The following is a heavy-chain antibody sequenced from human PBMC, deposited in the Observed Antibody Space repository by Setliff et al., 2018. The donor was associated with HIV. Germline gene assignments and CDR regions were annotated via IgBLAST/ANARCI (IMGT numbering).Heavy chain of an antibody. V-gene: IGHV3-11*04. Sequence: GGSLRLSCAASGFTFSDYYMSWIRQAPGRGLEWLSYISSGGSTIDYADSVKGRFTMSRDNVKNSLYLQMNSLRAEDTAVYYCARGEPTILVVPAAFFDYWGQGALVTVSS. J-gene: IGHJ4*02. CDR1: GFTFSDYY. CDR3: ARGEPTILVVPAAFFDY. D-gene: IGHD2-2*01. CDR2: ISSGGSTI.